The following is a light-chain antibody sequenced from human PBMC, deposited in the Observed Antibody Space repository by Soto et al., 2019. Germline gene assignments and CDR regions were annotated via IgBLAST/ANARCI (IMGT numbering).Light chain of an antibody. Sequence: QSVLTQPPSASGSPGQSVTISCTGTTSDIGAYNYVSWYQQHPGRAPKLMIYEVSNRPSGVSNRFSGSKSGNMASLTISGLQAEDEADYYCSSYASRSTIVFGGGTKVTVL. V-gene: IGLV2-14*01. CDR1: TSDIGAYNY. J-gene: IGLJ2*01. CDR2: EVS. CDR3: SSYASRSTIV.